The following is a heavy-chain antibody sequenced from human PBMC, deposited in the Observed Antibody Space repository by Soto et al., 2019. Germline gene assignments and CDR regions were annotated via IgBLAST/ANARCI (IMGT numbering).Heavy chain of an antibody. CDR2: ISSSSSST. D-gene: IGHD3-10*01. Sequence: QVQLVESGGGLVKPGGSLRLSCAASGFTFSDYYMSWIRQAPGKGLEWVSYISSSSSSTTYADSVKGRFTISRDNAKNSLYLQMNSLRAEDTAVYYCARYYYDSGSYHYYFDYWGQGTLVTVSS. CDR3: ARYYYDSGSYHYYFDY. J-gene: IGHJ4*02. V-gene: IGHV3-11*06. CDR1: GFTFSDYY.